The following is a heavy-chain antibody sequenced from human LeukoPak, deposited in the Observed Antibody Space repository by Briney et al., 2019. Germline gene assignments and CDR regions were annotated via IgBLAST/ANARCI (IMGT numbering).Heavy chain of an antibody. Sequence: SETLSITCTVSGFSVRSGECSWGWIHQPPGKGLEWITYVSSSGTTYYNPSLKSRVSTSLDTSGNQLSLKLSSVTAADTAVYYCARVPYYYDSSGYPNEYFDYWGQGTLVTVSS. CDR2: VSSSGTT. CDR1: GFSVRSGECS. D-gene: IGHD3-22*01. J-gene: IGHJ4*02. V-gene: IGHV4-30-4*01. CDR3: ARVPYYYDSSGYPNEYFDY.